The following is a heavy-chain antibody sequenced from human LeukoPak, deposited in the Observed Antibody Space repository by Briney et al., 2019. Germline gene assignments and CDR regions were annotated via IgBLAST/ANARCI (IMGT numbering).Heavy chain of an antibody. CDR2: IIPIFGTA. J-gene: IGHJ4*02. V-gene: IGHV1-69*13. D-gene: IGHD2-2*01. Sequence: SVKVSCKASGGTFSSYAISWVRQAPRQGLEWMGGIIPIFGTANYAQKFQGRVTITADESTSTAYMELSSLRSEDTAVYYCARGGSGKDIVVVPAAFDYWGQGTLVTVSS. CDR3: ARGGSGKDIVVVPAAFDY. CDR1: GGTFSSYA.